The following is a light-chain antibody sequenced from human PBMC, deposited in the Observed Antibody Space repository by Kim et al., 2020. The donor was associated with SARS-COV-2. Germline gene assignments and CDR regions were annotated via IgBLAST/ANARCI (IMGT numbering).Light chain of an antibody. J-gene: IGKJ2*01. CDR1: QSVSSSY. CDR2: GAS. Sequence: PGERATLSSRASQSVSSSYLAWYQQKPGQAPRLLIYGASSRATGIPDRFSGSGSGTDFTLTISRLEPEDFAVYYCQQYGSSPSYTFGQGTKLEI. CDR3: QQYGSSPSYT. V-gene: IGKV3-20*01.